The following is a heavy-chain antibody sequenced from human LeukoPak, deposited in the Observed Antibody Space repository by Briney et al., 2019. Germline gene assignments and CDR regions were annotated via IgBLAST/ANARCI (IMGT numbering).Heavy chain of an antibody. CDR3: ARGLGAGSYSGY. CDR1: GVSFSGYY. D-gene: IGHD3-10*01. Sequence: SETLSLTCTGYGVSFSGYYWTWVRQPPGKGLEWIGEINPSGSTNYNPSLKSRVTISVDTSKNQFSLKLNSLTAADTSLYYCARGLGAGSYSGYWGQGTLVTVSS. CDR2: INPSGST. V-gene: IGHV4-34*01. J-gene: IGHJ4*02.